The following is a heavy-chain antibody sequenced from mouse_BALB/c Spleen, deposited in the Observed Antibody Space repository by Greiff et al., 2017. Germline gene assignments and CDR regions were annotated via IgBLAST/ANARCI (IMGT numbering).Heavy chain of an antibody. V-gene: IGHV1-15*01. CDR3: TNLNYGDD. Sequence: QVQLKESGAELVRPGASVTLSCKASGYTFTDYEMHWVKQTPVHGLEWIGAIDPETGGTAYNQKFKGKAKLTAVTSTSTAYMELSSLTNEDSAVYYCTNLNYGDDWGQGTTLTVSS. D-gene: IGHD1-2*01. CDR1: GYTFTDYE. J-gene: IGHJ2*01. CDR2: IDPETGGT.